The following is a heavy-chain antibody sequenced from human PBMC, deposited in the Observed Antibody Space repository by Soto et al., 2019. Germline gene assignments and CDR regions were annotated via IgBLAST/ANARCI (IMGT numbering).Heavy chain of an antibody. D-gene: IGHD5-12*01. Sequence: GGSLRLSCAASGFTFSGSAMHWVRQASGKGLEWVGRIRSKANSYATAYAASVKGRFTISRDDSKNKAYHQMNSLKTEDTAVYYCTRLGGSDIVATGGPIGRWGQGTLVTVSS. J-gene: IGHJ4*02. CDR3: TRLGGSDIVATGGPIGR. V-gene: IGHV3-73*01. CDR2: IRSKANSYAT. CDR1: GFTFSGSA.